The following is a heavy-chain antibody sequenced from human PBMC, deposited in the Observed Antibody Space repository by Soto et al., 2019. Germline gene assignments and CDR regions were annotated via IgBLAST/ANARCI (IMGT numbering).Heavy chain of an antibody. V-gene: IGHV1-69*02. J-gene: IGHJ4*02. Sequence: QVQLVQSGAEVKKPGSSVKVSCKASGGTFSSYTFSWVRQAPGQGLEWMGRIIPMLGIANYAQKFQARVTIPRDNSTTTAYMGLGSLRSEDAAVYYCAYRGYSYGFVIYWGQGTLVTVSS. CDR2: IIPMLGIA. D-gene: IGHD5-18*01. CDR1: GGTFSSYT. CDR3: AYRGYSYGFVIY.